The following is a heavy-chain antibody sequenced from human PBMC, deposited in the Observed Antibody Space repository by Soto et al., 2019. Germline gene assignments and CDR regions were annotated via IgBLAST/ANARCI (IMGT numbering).Heavy chain of an antibody. J-gene: IGHJ5*02. Sequence: PSETLSLTCAVSGDSISSSSYYWAWIRQPPGKGLEWIGSIHYRANSYYSPSLRSRITTSVDTSKNQISLRLSSVTAADTAVYYCARPLQLAVSGFDPWGQGTMVTVYS. CDR1: GDSISSSSYY. D-gene: IGHD3-3*02. CDR2: IHYRANS. V-gene: IGHV4-39*01. CDR3: ARPLQLAVSGFDP.